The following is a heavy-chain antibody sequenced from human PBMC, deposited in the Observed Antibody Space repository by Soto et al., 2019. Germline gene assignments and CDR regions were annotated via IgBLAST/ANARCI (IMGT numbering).Heavy chain of an antibody. Sequence: ASVKVSSKASGYPLTRYYVHLGRKAPGQGLAWMGIINHSGGSTSYAQKFQGRVTMTRDTSTSTVYMELSSLRSEDTAVYYCASWSPYYDFWSGSTYGMDVWGQGTTVTVSS. CDR1: GYPLTRYY. CDR3: ASWSPYYDFWSGSTYGMDV. CDR2: INHSGGST. J-gene: IGHJ6*01. V-gene: IGHV1-46*01. D-gene: IGHD3-3*01.